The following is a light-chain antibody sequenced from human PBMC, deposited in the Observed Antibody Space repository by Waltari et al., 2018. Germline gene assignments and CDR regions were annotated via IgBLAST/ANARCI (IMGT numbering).Light chain of an antibody. J-gene: IGLJ3*02. Sequence: QSVLTQPPSASGAPAQSVTLSCTGPPSNTAAGFHFHWYQQLPGGAPKLIIYAYSNRPSGVPDRFYGSKSGTSASLAINGIQSEDEADYYCQSYDSRQTAVFGGGTKLTVL. V-gene: IGLV1-40*01. CDR3: QSYDSRQTAV. CDR2: AYS. CDR1: PSNTAAGFH.